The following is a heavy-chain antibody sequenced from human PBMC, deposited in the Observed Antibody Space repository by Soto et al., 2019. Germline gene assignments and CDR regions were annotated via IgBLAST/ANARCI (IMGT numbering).Heavy chain of an antibody. V-gene: IGHV1-69*13. CDR3: ARCIAARPGYYYYGMDV. CDR1: GGTFSSYA. D-gene: IGHD6-6*01. J-gene: IGHJ6*02. Sequence: ASVKVSCKASGGTFSSYAISWVRQAPGQGLEWMGEIIPIFGTANYAQKFQGRVTITADESTSTAYMELSSLRSEDTAVYYCARCIAARPGYYYYGMDVWGQGTTVTVSS. CDR2: IIPIFGTA.